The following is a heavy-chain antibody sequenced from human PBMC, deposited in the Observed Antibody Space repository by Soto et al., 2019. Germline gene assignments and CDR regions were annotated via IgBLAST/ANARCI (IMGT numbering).Heavy chain of an antibody. CDR2: INPNSGGT. CDR1: GYTFTGYY. J-gene: IGHJ6*02. Sequence: QVQLVQSGAEVKKPGASVKVSCKASGYTFTGYYMHWVRQAPGQGLEWMGWINPNSGGTNYAQKFQGRVTMTRDTSISTAYMELSRLRSDDTAVYYCARSHVPSPVLEKGYGMDVWGQGTTVTVSS. V-gene: IGHV1-2*02. CDR3: ARSHVPSPVLEKGYGMDV.